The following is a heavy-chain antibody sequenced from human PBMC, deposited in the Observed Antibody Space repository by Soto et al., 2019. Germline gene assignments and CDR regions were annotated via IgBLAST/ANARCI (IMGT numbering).Heavy chain of an antibody. CDR2: INAGNGNT. J-gene: IGHJ6*02. V-gene: IGHV1-3*01. D-gene: IGHD1-7*01. Sequence: ASVKVSCKASGYTFTSYAMHWVRQAPGQRLEWMGWINAGNGNTKYSQKFQGRVTITRDTSASTAYMELSSLRSEDTAVYYCARDQSQRTTRRNYGMDVWGQGTTVTVSS. CDR3: ARDQSQRTTRRNYGMDV. CDR1: GYTFTSYA.